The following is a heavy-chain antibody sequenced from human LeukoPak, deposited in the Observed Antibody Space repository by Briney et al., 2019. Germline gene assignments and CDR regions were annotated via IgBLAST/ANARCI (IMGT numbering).Heavy chain of an antibody. Sequence: PSETLSLTCAVYGGSFSGYYWSWIRQPPGKGLEWIGEINHSGSTNYNPSLKSRVTISVDTSKNQFSLKLSSVTAADTAVYYCALDLGGNGSIDWGQGTMVTVSS. D-gene: IGHD4-23*01. J-gene: IGHJ3*01. CDR2: INHSGST. CDR3: ALDLGGNGSID. V-gene: IGHV4-34*01. CDR1: GGSFSGYY.